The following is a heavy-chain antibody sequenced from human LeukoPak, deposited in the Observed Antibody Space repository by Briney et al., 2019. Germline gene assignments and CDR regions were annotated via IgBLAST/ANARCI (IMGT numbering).Heavy chain of an antibody. Sequence: GASVKVSCRASGYTFTNYGISWVRQAPGQGLEWMGWISAYTGNTKYAQKFQGRVTITADESTSTAYMELSSLRSEDTAVYYCARGTAMVTGEYYFDYWGQGTLVTVSS. D-gene: IGHD5-18*01. V-gene: IGHV1-18*01. J-gene: IGHJ4*02. CDR3: ARGTAMVTGEYYFDY. CDR1: GYTFTNYG. CDR2: ISAYTGNT.